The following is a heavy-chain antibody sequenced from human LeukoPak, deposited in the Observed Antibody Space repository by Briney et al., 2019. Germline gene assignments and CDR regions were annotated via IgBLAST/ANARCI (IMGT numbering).Heavy chain of an antibody. J-gene: IGHJ4*02. CDR3: ATKGWSSL. D-gene: IGHD3-22*01. Sequence: PGGSLRLSCTASGFAFSSYEVNWVRQAPGKGLEWVSYNSSSGSTMYYADSVKGRFTISRDDAKTSVYLQMNSLRVDDTAVYYCATKGWSSLWGQGTLVTVSS. V-gene: IGHV3-48*03. CDR2: NSSSGSTM. CDR1: GFAFSSYE.